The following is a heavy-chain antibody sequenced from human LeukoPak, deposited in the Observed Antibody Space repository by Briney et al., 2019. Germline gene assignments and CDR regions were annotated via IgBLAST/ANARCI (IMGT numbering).Heavy chain of an antibody. D-gene: IGHD2-2*01. CDR1: GFTFDDYA. CDR3: AKGGSVVPAAEFDY. CDR2: ISWNSGSI. Sequence: GGSLRLSCAASGFTFDDYAMHWVRQAPGKGLEWVSGISWNSGSIGYADSVKGRFTISRDNAKNSLYLQMNSLRAEDTALYYCAKGGSVVPAAEFDYWAREPWSPPPQ. J-gene: IGHJ4*02. V-gene: IGHV3-9*01.